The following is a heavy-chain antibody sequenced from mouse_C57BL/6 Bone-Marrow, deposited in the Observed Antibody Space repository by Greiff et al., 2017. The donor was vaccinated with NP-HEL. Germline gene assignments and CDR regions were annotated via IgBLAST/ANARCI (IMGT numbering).Heavy chain of an antibody. CDR2: INPNNGGT. CDR3: ARSALLAY. CDR1: GYTFTDYY. Sequence: VQLQQSGPELVKPGASVKISCKASGYTFTDYYMNWVKQSHGKSLEWIGDINPNNGGTSYNQKFKGKATLTVDKSSSTAYMELRSLTSEDSAVYECARSALLAYWGKGTLVTVSA. J-gene: IGHJ3*01. D-gene: IGHD6-1*01. V-gene: IGHV1-26*01.